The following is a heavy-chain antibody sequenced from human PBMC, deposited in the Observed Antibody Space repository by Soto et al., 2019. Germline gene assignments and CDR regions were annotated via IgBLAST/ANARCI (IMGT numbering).Heavy chain of an antibody. CDR2: FDPEDGET. Sequence: ASVKVSCKVSGHTLTELSMHWVRQAPGKGLEWMGGFDPEDGETIYAQRFQGRVTMTQDTSTDTAYMELSSLRSEDTAIYYCATPGHIVVVTSWDAFDIWCQATLVTGS. V-gene: IGHV1-24*01. CDR3: ATPGHIVVVTSWDAFDI. CDR1: GHTLTELS. J-gene: IGHJ3*02. D-gene: IGHD2-21*02.